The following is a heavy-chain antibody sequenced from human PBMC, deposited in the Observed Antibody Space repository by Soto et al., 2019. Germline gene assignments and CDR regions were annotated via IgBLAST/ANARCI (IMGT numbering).Heavy chain of an antibody. CDR1: GFTFSQYA. Sequence: VQLLESGGGLVQPGGSLRLSCAACGFTFSQYAMSWVRQSPGKGLEWVSIGSGSGSRTNYADSVKGRFTISRDNSKNMLYLQMNSLRHQDTAVYYCAKHFASGWSSRDALDIWGQGTMVTVSS. CDR3: AKHFASGWSSRDALDI. CDR2: GSGSGSRT. J-gene: IGHJ3*02. D-gene: IGHD6-13*01. V-gene: IGHV3-23*01.